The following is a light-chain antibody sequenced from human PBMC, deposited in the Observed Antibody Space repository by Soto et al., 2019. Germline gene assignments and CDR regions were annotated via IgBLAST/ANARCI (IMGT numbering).Light chain of an antibody. V-gene: IGKV1-39*01. CDR2: ATS. CDR3: QQSYTNPFT. J-gene: IGKJ2*01. Sequence: DIQMTQSPSSLSGFVGDTVTITCRASQSISRYLNWYQQKPGKPPKFLIWATSSLQSGVPSRFSGDGSGTEFTLTVTALQPEDCATYYCQQSYTNPFTFGQGTKLEI. CDR1: QSISRY.